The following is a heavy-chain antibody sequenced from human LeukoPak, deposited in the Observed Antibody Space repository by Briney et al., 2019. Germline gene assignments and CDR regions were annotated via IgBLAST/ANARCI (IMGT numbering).Heavy chain of an antibody. D-gene: IGHD4-17*01. CDR2: IYYSGST. CDR3: ARDRGGVTTSSYGMAV. V-gene: IGHV4-30-4*08. J-gene: IGHJ6*02. CDR1: GGSFSGYY. Sequence: SETLFLTCAVYGGSFSGYYWSWIRQPPGKGLEWIGYIYYSGSTYYNPSLKSRVTISVDTSKNQFSLKLSSVTAADTAVYYCARDRGGVTTSSYGMAVWGQGTTVTVSS.